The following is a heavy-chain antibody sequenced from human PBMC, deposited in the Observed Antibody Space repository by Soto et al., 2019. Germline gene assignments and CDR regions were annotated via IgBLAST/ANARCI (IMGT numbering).Heavy chain of an antibody. Sequence: TLSLTCTVSGGSISSYYWSWIRQPPGKGLEWIGYIYYSGSTNYNPSLKSRVTISVDTSKNQFSLKLSSVTAADTAVSYCARGYGGTLDYWGQGTLVTVSS. CDR3: ARGYGGTLDY. J-gene: IGHJ4*02. D-gene: IGHD4-17*01. CDR1: GGSISSYY. CDR2: IYYSGST. V-gene: IGHV4-59*08.